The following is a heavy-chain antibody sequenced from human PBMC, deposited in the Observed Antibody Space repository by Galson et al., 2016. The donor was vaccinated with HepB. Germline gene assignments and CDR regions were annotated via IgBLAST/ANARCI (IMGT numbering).Heavy chain of an antibody. D-gene: IGHD3-10*02. J-gene: IGHJ5*02. CDR3: AREMDKEVMFDYPFDP. CDR1: GFAFSDFY. CDR2: INPNSGGT. V-gene: IGHV1-2*02. Sequence: SVKVSCKASGFAFSDFYIHWLRQAPGQRLEWMGWINPNSGGTEYAQQFQGRVTVTRDTSISTAYMELTSLTSDDTAVYYCAREMDKEVMFDYPFDPWGQGTLVTVSS.